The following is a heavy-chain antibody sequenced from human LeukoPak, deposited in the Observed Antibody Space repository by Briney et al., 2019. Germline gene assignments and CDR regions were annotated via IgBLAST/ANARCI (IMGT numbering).Heavy chain of an antibody. V-gene: IGHV3-7*01. Sequence: GGSLRLSCAASGFTFSTYWMTWVRQAPGKGLERVANIKLDGSETYYVDSVKGRFTISRDNAKNSLYLQMNSLRAEDTAVYYRTRDRGWQSFDYWGQGTLVTVSS. CDR1: GFTFSTYW. D-gene: IGHD3-10*01. J-gene: IGHJ4*02. CDR2: IKLDGSET. CDR3: TRDRGWQSFDY.